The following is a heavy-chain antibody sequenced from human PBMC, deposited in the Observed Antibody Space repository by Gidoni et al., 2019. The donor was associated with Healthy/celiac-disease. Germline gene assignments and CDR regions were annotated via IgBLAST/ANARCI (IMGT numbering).Heavy chain of an antibody. Sequence: EVQLVESGGGLVQPGGSLRLSCAASGFTFSSYWMHWVRQAPGKGLVWVSRINSDGSSTSYADSVKGRFTISRDNAKNTLYLQMNSLRAEDTAVYYCARDLQGGSYEPPYYYGMDVWGQGTTVTVSS. CDR2: INSDGSST. CDR1: GFTFSSYW. D-gene: IGHD1-26*01. CDR3: ARDLQGGSYEPPYYYGMDV. J-gene: IGHJ6*02. V-gene: IGHV3-74*01.